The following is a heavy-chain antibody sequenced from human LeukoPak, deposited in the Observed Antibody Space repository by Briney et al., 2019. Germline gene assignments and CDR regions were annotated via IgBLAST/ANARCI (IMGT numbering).Heavy chain of an antibody. J-gene: IGHJ4*02. CDR1: GGSISSYY. CDR3: ARESGGGGNHFDY. D-gene: IGHD4-23*01. V-gene: IGHV4-59*01. CDR2: IYYSGST. Sequence: PSETLSLTCTVSGGSISSYYWSWIRQPPGKGLEWIGYIYYSGSTNYNPSLKSRVTISVDTSKNQFSLKLSSVTAADTAVYYCARESGGGGNHFDYWGQGTLVTVSS.